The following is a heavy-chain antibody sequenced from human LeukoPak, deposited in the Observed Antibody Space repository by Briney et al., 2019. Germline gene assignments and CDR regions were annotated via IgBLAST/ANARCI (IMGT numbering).Heavy chain of an antibody. CDR3: ARHNY. V-gene: IGHV3-48*02. J-gene: IGHJ4*02. Sequence: GGSLRLSCAASGFTFSSYSMNWVRQAPGKGLEWVSYISTSSSTRYYADSVKGRFTVSRDNAENSLYLQMSSLRDDDTALYYCARHNYWGQGTLVTVSS. CDR1: GFTFSSYS. CDR2: ISTSSSTR.